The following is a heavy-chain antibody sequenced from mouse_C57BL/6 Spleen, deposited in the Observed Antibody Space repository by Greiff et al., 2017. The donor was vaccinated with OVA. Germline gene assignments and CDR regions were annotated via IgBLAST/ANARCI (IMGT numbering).Heavy chain of an antibody. CDR2: IYPGSGNT. J-gene: IGHJ3*01. D-gene: IGHD2-1*01. Sequence: QVQLQQSGPELVKPGASVKISCKASGYSFTSYYIHWVKQRPGQGLEWTGWIYPGSGNTKYNEKFKGKATLTADTSSSTAYMQLSSLTSEDSAVYYCARDGGNPFAYWGQGTLVTVSA. V-gene: IGHV1-66*01. CDR3: ARDGGNPFAY. CDR1: GYSFTSYY.